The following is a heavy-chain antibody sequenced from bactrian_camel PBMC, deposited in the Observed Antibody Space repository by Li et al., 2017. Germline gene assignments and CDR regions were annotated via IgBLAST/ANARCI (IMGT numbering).Heavy chain of an antibody. CDR2: INSVGSST. CDR1: RFTFSRYA. CDR3: ALIGSRLDL. Sequence: DVQLVESGGGSVDAGGSLRLSCAASRFTFSRYAMSWVRQAPGKGLEWVSAINSVGSSTYVVDSVKGRFTISRDNAKNTLYLQMDSLKIDDTALYYCALIGSRLDLWGQGTQVTVS. V-gene: IGHV3S31*01. D-gene: IGHD4*01. J-gene: IGHJ4*01.